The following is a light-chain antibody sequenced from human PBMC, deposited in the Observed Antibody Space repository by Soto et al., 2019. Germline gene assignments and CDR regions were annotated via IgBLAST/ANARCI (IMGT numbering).Light chain of an antibody. CDR1: SSDVGGYNY. Sequence: QSALTQPPSASGSPGQSVTISCTGTSSDVGGYNYVSWYQHHPVKAPKLIIYDVSKRPSGVPDRFSGSKSGNTASLTVSGLQAEDEGDYYCSSYAGSNNFVVFGGGTKVTVL. CDR3: SSYAGSNNFVV. V-gene: IGLV2-8*01. J-gene: IGLJ2*01. CDR2: DVS.